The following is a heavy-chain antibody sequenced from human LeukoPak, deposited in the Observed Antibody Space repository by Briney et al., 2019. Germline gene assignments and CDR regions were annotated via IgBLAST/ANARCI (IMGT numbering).Heavy chain of an antibody. CDR3: ARGKYSAFDI. J-gene: IGHJ3*02. CDR1: GDSVSSNNIA. Sequence: SQTLSLTCGISGDSVSSNNIAWNWIRQSPSRGLEWLGRTYYRSKWRIDYAVSVKGRITINSDTSKNQFSLQLESVTPDDTAVYYCARGKYSAFDIWGQGTMVTVSS. V-gene: IGHV6-1*01. CDR2: TYYRSKWRI. D-gene: IGHD2/OR15-2a*01.